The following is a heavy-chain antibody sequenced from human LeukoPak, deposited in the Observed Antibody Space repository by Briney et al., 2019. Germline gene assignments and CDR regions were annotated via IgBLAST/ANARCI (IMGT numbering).Heavy chain of an antibody. J-gene: IGHJ3*02. V-gene: IGHV3-74*01. Sequence: GGSLRLPCAASGFTFKTYWMHWVRQAPGKGLVWVSHSNSDGSSTSYADSVRGRFTISRDNAKNTLYLQMNSLRAEDTAVYYCARDLKGPVNDVFAKWGQGTMVTVSS. CDR1: GFTFKTYW. CDR2: SNSDGSST. D-gene: IGHD4-23*01. CDR3: ARDLKGPVNDVFAK.